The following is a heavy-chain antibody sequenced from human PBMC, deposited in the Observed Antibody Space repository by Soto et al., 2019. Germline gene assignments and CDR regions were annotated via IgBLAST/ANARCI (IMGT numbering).Heavy chain of an antibody. D-gene: IGHD6-19*01. J-gene: IGHJ5*02. CDR2: IYWNDDK. V-gene: IGHV2-5*01. CDR3: AKSGSSGWYGWFDP. CDR1: GFSLRTSGVG. Sequence: SGPTLVNPTQTLTLTCIFSGFSLRTSGVGVGWIRQPPGKALEWLGFIYWNDDKRYSPSLKGRLTITKDTSKNQVVLTMTNMDPVDTATYYCAKSGSSGWYGWFDPWGQRTLVNVSS.